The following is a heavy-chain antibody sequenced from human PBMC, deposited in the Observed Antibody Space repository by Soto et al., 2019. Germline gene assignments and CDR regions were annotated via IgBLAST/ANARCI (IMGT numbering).Heavy chain of an antibody. J-gene: IGHJ4*02. CDR1: GGSFSGYY. Sequence: QVQLQQWGAGLLKPSETLSLTCAVYGGSFSGYYWTWIRQSPGKGLEWIGQINHSGSTTYNPSLKGRVTISLATSKTQFSLELSSVTAADTAVYYCARGLFSENYYSGGWYYFDYWGQGTLVTVSS. D-gene: IGHD1-26*01. V-gene: IGHV4-34*01. CDR3: ARGLFSENYYSGGWYYFDY. CDR2: INHSGST.